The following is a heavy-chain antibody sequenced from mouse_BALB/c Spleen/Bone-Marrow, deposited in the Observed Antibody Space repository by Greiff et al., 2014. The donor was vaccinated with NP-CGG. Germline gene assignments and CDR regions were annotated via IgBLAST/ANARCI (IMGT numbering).Heavy chain of an antibody. J-gene: IGHJ4*01. CDR1: GYTFTYYT. Sequence: QVQLQQSAAELARPGASVKMSCKTSGYTFTYYTMHWVKQRPGLGLEWIGYINPSSGYTDYNQKFKDKTTLTTDKSSSTAYLQLSSLTSEDSAVYYCVRENYDYDGDAMDYWGQGTSVTVSS. CDR2: INPSSGYT. CDR3: VRENYDYDGDAMDY. V-gene: IGHV1-4*02. D-gene: IGHD2-4*01.